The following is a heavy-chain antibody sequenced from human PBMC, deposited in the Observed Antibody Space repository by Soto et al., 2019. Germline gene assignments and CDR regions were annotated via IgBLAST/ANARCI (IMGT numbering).Heavy chain of an antibody. J-gene: IGHJ4*02. D-gene: IGHD1-26*01. V-gene: IGHV4-31*02. CDR2: IFNSGTT. CDR3: ALALGPTTGLDY. Sequence: WTWIRQPPGKGLEWMGYIFNSGTTFYNPSLTSRLSISMDTSGNHFSLGLRSVPAADTAVYYCALALGPTTGLDYWGQGTLVTVSS.